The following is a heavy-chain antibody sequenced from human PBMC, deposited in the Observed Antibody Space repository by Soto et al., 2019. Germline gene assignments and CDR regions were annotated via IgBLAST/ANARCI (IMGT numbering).Heavy chain of an antibody. CDR2: TYHSGST. J-gene: IGHJ3*02. CDR1: GGSISSGGYS. Sequence: LSLTCAVSGGSISSGGYSWSWIRQPPGKGLEWIGYTYHSGSTYYNPSLRSRVTISVDRSKNQFSLKVSSVTAADTAVYYCATGSASSTSDAFDIWDRGTVVTVSS. CDR3: ATGSASSTSDAFDI. D-gene: IGHD2-15*01. V-gene: IGHV4-30-2*02.